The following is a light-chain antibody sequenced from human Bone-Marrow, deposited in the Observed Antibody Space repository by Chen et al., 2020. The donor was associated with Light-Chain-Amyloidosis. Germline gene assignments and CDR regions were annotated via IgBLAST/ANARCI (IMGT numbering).Light chain of an antibody. J-gene: IGLJ2*01. CDR3: QSADSSGTYEVI. V-gene: IGLV3-25*03. CDR2: RDT. Sequence: SYELPQPPSVSVSPGQTARITCSGDDLPTKYAYWYQQKPGQAPVVVIHRDTERPSGISERFSGSSSGTTATLTISGVQAEDEAYYHCQSADSSGTYEVIFGGGTKLTVL. CDR1: DLPTKY.